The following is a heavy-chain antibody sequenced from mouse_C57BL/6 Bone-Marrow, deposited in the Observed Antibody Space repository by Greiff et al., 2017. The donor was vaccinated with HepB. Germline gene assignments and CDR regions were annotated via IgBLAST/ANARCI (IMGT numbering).Heavy chain of an antibody. J-gene: IGHJ3*01. Sequence: DVQLQESGPGLVKPSQSLSLTCSVTGYSITSGYYWNWIRQFPGNKLEWMGYISYDGSNNYNPSLKNRISITRDTSKNQFFLKLNSVTTEDTATYYCARDLRSTWFAYWGQGTLVTVSA. V-gene: IGHV3-6*01. CDR2: ISYDGSN. D-gene: IGHD5-1*01. CDR3: ARDLRSTWFAY. CDR1: GYSITSGYY.